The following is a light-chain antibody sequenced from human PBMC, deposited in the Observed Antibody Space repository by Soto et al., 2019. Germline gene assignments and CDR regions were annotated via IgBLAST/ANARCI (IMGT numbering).Light chain of an antibody. CDR2: GAS. CDR1: QSVSNN. J-gene: IGKJ1*01. Sequence: EIVLTQSPGTLSLSPGERATLSRRASQSVSNNYLAWYQQKPGQAPRLLIYGASTRATGIPARFSGSGSGTEFTLTISSLQSEDFAVYYCQQYNNWPRTFGQGTKVDIK. V-gene: IGKV3-15*01. CDR3: QQYNNWPRT.